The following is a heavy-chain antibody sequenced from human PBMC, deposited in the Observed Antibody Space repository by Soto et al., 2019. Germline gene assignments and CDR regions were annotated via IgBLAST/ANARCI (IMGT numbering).Heavy chain of an antibody. Sequence: ASVKVSCKVSGYTLTELSMHWVRQAPGKGLEWMGGFDPEDGETIYAQKFQGRVTMTEDTSTDTAYMELSSLTDEDTAVYYCARAREPEYSSAIFFDIWGQGALVTVSS. CDR1: GYTLTELS. CDR2: FDPEDGET. CDR3: ARAREPEYSSAIFFDI. V-gene: IGHV1-24*01. J-gene: IGHJ4*02. D-gene: IGHD5-18*01.